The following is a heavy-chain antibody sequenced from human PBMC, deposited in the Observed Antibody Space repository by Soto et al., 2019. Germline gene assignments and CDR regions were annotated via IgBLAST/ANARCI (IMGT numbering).Heavy chain of an antibody. CDR3: TTGIIEDIVVVPAAIGGDYYYYMDV. J-gene: IGHJ6*03. V-gene: IGHV3-15*07. D-gene: IGHD2-2*02. CDR1: GFIFSNAW. Sequence: PGGSLRLSCAASGFIFSNAWINWVRQAPGKGLEWVGRVKSKTDGGTTDYAAPVKGRFTISRDDSKNTLYLQMNSLKTEDTAVYYCTTGIIEDIVVVPAAIGGDYYYYMDVWGKGTTVTVSS. CDR2: VKSKTDGGTT.